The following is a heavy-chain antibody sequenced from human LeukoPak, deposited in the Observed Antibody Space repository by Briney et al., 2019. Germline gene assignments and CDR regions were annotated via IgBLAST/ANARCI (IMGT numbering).Heavy chain of an antibody. CDR1: GFTVSSNY. CDR2: IYSGGST. V-gene: IGHV3-66*01. J-gene: IGHJ4*02. D-gene: IGHD3-22*01. Sequence: GGSLRLSCAASGFTVSSNYMSWVRQAPGKGLEWVSVIYSGGSTYYADSVKGRFTISRDNSKNTLYLQMNSLRAEDTAVYYYARGRYDSSGYYVDYWGQGTLVTVSS. CDR3: ARGRYDSSGYYVDY.